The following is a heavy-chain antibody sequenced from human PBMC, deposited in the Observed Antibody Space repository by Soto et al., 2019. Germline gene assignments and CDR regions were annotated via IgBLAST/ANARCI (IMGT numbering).Heavy chain of an antibody. CDR3: ARGSTDSYPGSRIFDF. J-gene: IGHJ4*02. CDR1: GFTFGSRA. D-gene: IGHD3-10*01. V-gene: IGHV3-23*01. Sequence: EVQLLESGGGLVQPGGSLRLSCAASGFTFGSRAMSWVRQAPGEGLEWVSSIADSGGDAKYADSVRGRFTISRDNSKNTLYLQMSSLRAEDSAVYYCARGSTDSYPGSRIFDFWGRGTLVTVSS. CDR2: IADSGGDA.